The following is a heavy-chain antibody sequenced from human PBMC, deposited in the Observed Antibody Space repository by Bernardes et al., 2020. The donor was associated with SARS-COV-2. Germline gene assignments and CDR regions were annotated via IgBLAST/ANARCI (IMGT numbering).Heavy chain of an antibody. CDR1: GFTFRSSA. D-gene: IGHD3-22*01. V-gene: IGHV3-23*01. J-gene: IGHJ4*02. Sequence: VGSLLLSCAASGFTFRSSAMSWVRQAPGPGLAWVSVISGSGGGAHYADSVEGRFTISRDNSQNTLYLQMNRLRAEDTAVYYCASNRESSAYSTVDFWGQGTLVTGSS. CDR2: ISGSGGGA. CDR3: ASNRESSAYSTVDF.